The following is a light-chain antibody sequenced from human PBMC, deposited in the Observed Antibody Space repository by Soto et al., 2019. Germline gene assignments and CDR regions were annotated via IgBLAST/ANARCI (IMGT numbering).Light chain of an antibody. Sequence: EIVLTQSPGTLSLSPGERATLSCRASQSVSSNHLAWYQQKPGQAPRLLIYAASSRATGTPVRFSGSGSETDFTLTITRLEPEDFAVYYCQQYSSSRTFGQGTKVDIK. V-gene: IGKV3-20*01. CDR2: AAS. CDR3: QQYSSSRT. J-gene: IGKJ1*01. CDR1: QSVSSNH.